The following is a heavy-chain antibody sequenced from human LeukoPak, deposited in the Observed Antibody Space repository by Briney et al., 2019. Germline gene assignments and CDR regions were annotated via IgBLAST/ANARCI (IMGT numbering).Heavy chain of an antibody. CDR2: ISWNSGSI. CDR1: GFTFDDYA. J-gene: IGHJ4*02. V-gene: IGHV3-9*01. Sequence: PGGSLRLSCAASGFTFDDYAMHWVRQAPGKGLEWVSGISWNSGSIGYADSVKGRFTISRDNAKNSLYLQMNSLRAEDTALYYCAKDIAVGVVPAATPFDYWGQGTLVTVSS. CDR3: AKDIAVGVVPAATPFDY. D-gene: IGHD2-2*01.